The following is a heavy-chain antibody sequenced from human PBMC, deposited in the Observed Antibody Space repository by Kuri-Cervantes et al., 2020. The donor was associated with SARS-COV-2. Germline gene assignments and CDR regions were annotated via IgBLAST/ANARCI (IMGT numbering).Heavy chain of an antibody. D-gene: IGHD3-9*01. V-gene: IGHV1-2*02. CDR1: GYTFTGYY. J-gene: IGHJ6*03. CDR3: ARGGVEATILSVRGVGRSYMDV. CDR2: INPNSGGT. Sequence: ASVKVSCKASGYTFTGYYMHWVRQAPGQGLEWMGWINPNSGGTNYAQKLQGRVTMTTDTSTSTAYMELRSLRSDDTAVYYCARGGVEATILSVRGVGRSYMDVWGKGTTVTVSS.